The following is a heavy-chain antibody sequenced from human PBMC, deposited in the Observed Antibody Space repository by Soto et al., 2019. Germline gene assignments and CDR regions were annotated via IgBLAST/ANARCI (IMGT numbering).Heavy chain of an antibody. CDR3: ARAVASNYGPYYYEGMDL. D-gene: IGHD3-22*01. CDR2: ISWSSGSI. Sequence: GGSLRLSCAASGFTFDDYAMHWVRQAPGKGLEWVSGISWSSGSIAYADSVQGRFTISRDNAKNSLFLQMNSLRGEDTAFYYCARAVASNYGPYYYEGMDLWGQGTAVTVSS. V-gene: IGHV3-9*01. J-gene: IGHJ6*02. CDR1: GFTFDDYA.